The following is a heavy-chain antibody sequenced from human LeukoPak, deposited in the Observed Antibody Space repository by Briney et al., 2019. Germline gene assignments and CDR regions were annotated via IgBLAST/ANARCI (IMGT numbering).Heavy chain of an antibody. V-gene: IGHV4-59*08. D-gene: IGHD3-22*01. CDR1: GGSISSYY. Sequence: SETLSLTCTVSGGSISSYYWSWIRQPPGKGLEWIGYIYYSGSTNYNPSLKSRVTISVDTSKNQFSLKLSSVTAADTAVYYCARRTDYYDSSGYSVAFDIWGQGTMVTVSS. J-gene: IGHJ3*02. CDR2: IYYSGST. CDR3: ARRTDYYDSSGYSVAFDI.